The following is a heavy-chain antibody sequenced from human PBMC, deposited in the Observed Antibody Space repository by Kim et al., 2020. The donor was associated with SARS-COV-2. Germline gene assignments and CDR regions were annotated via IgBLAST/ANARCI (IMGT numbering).Heavy chain of an antibody. CDR2: T. J-gene: IGHJ4*01. CDR3: ARVSTTTLFDY. Sequence: TTYADSVKGRFTMSRDNAKNTVYLQMNSLRGEDTAVYYCARVSTTTLFDYWGHGTLVTVSS. D-gene: IGHD1-26*01. V-gene: IGHV3-74*01.